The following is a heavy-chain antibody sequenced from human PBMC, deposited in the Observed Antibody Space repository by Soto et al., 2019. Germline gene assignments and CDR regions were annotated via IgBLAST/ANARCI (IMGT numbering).Heavy chain of an antibody. V-gene: IGHV3-30*03. CDR1: GFTFSSYG. CDR3: ARYDSSGYYWPYYYYGMDV. D-gene: IGHD3-22*01. J-gene: IGHJ6*02. Sequence: PGGSLRLSCAASGFTFSSYGMHWVRQAPGKGLEWVAVISYDGTNNYYTESVKGRFTISRDNSKNTMYLQMNSLRAEDTAVYYCARYDSSGYYWPYYYYGMDVWGQGTTVTVSS. CDR2: ISYDGTNN.